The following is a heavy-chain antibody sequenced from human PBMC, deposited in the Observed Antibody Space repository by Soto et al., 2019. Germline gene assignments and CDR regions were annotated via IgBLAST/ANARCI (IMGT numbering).Heavy chain of an antibody. CDR3: ARVPNNIVVVNTALSYFDN. V-gene: IGHV3-21*01. J-gene: IGHJ4*02. CDR2: IGSSGYT. Sequence: EVQLEESGGGLVKPGGSLKLSCAASGFTFSTHTMNWVRQVPGKGLEWVSSIGSSGYTFYADSVKGRFTISRDNAKNSLSLQMNNLRAEDTAVYYCARVPNNIVVVNTALSYFDNWGQGTLVTVAS. D-gene: IGHD2-15*01. CDR1: GFTFSTHT.